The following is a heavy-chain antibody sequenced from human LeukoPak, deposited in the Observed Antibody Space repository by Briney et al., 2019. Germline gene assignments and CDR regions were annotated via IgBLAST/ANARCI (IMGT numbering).Heavy chain of an antibody. Sequence: ASVKVSCKASGYTFTGYYMHWVRQAPGQGLEWIGWINPNSGGTNYAQKFQGRVTMTRDTSISTAYMELSRLRSDDTAVYYCARGPDYSNYYYYMDVWGKGTPVTVSS. D-gene: IGHD4-11*01. V-gene: IGHV1-2*02. CDR3: ARGPDYSNYYYYMDV. CDR1: GYTFTGYY. J-gene: IGHJ6*03. CDR2: INPNSGGT.